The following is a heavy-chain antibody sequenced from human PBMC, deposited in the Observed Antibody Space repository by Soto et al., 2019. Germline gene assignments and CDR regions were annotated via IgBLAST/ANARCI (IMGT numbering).Heavy chain of an antibody. D-gene: IGHD2-15*01. V-gene: IGHV3-23*01. J-gene: IGHJ4*02. Sequence: GAQRVVATASGCTFRIYAMSWVRQAPGKGLEWVSAISGSGGSTYYADSVKVRFTISRDNSKNTLYLQMNSLRAEARAVYYSAKDRPYSSCLDYWGQGTLVTVYS. CDR1: GCTFRIYA. CDR3: AKDRPYSSCLDY. CDR2: ISGSGGST.